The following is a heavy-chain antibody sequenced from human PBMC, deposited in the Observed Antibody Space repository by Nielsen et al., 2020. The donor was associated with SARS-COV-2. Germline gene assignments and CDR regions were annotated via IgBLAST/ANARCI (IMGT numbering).Heavy chain of an antibody. CDR3: ARVYFAAAATPYFDY. CDR2: ISSSGSTI. J-gene: IGHJ4*02. Sequence: GESLKISCAASGFTFSDYYMSWIRQAPGKGLEWVSYISSSGSTIYYADSVKGRFTISRDNAKNSLYLQMNSLRAEDTAVYYCARVYFAAAATPYFDYWGQGTLVTVSS. D-gene: IGHD2-15*01. CDR1: GFTFSDYY. V-gene: IGHV3-11*01.